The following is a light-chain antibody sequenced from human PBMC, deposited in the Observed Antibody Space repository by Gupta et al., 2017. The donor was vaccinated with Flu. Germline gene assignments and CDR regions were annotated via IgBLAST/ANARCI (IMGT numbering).Light chain of an antibody. CDR3: QQYNSYYCQQYRSWRQFT. CDR1: QTISTW. V-gene: IGKV1-5*03. Sequence: IQLPTSPSTLSASVGDRVTITSRASQTISTWLAWYQQKPGTAPKLLIYKASKLESWDSSRFSGSRSGTESARAISSLLPDDVATYYRQQYNSYYCQQYRSWRQFTFGQGTKVEIK. J-gene: IGKJ1*01. CDR2: KAS.